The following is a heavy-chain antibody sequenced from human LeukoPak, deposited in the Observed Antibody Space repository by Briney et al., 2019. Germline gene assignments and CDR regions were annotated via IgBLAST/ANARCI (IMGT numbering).Heavy chain of an antibody. J-gene: IGHJ4*02. Sequence: PGGSLRLSCAASGFSFSIHPMSWVRQAPGKGLQWVSAISGGGSSTYYADSVKGRFTISRDNSKNTLYLQMNSLRAEDTAVYYCARTHGTLTGTGFDYWGQGTLVTVSS. CDR3: ARTHGTLTGTGFDY. V-gene: IGHV3-23*01. CDR2: ISGGGSST. CDR1: GFSFSIHP. D-gene: IGHD1-20*01.